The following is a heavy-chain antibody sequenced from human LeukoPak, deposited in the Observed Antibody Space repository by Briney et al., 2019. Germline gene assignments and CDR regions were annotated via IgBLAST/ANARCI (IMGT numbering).Heavy chain of an antibody. CDR2: ISSSGTYI. CDR3: ARAPKD. CDR1: GFTFSSYS. J-gene: IGHJ4*02. Sequence: KSGGSLRLSCAASGFTFSSYSMNWVRQAPGKGLEWVSSISSSGTYIYYADSLKGRFTISRDNAKNSLYLQINSLRAEDTAVYYCARAPKDWGQGTLVTVSP. V-gene: IGHV3-21*01.